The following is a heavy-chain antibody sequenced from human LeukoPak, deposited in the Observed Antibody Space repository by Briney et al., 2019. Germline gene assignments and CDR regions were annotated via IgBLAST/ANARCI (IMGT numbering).Heavy chain of an antibody. CDR2: ISYDGSNK. V-gene: IGHV3-30-3*01. J-gene: IGHJ4*02. D-gene: IGHD3-22*01. CDR1: GLTFSSYA. CDR3: AREDYYDSSGPFDY. Sequence: GRSLRLSCAASGLTFSSYAMHWVRQAPGKGLEWVAVISYDGSNKYYADSVKGRFTISRDNSKNTLYLQMNSLRAEDTAVYYCAREDYYDSSGPFDYWGQGTLVTVSS.